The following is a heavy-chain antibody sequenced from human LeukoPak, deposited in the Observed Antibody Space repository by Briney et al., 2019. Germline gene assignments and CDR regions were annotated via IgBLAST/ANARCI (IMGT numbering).Heavy chain of an antibody. CDR2: IKQDGSEK. Sequence: GGSLRLSCAASGFTFSSYWKSWVRQAPGKGLEWVANIKQDGSEKYYVDSVKGRFAISRDNAKNALFLQMDSLRAEDTAVYYCARGRGTDFWGQGTLVTVSS. D-gene: IGHD1-26*01. CDR3: ARGRGTDF. CDR1: GFTFSSYW. V-gene: IGHV3-7*01. J-gene: IGHJ4*02.